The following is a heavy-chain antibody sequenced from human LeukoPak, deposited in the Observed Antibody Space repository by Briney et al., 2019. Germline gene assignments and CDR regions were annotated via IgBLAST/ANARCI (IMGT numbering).Heavy chain of an antibody. D-gene: IGHD2-21*02. CDR2: TSSSASDI. CDR3: ARDLGISAGGCDLDF. J-gene: IGHJ4*02. V-gene: IGHV3-21*01. CDR1: GFTFSSYS. Sequence: GGSLRLSCAASGFTFSSYSMNWVRRFPGKGLEWVSGTSSSASDIYYADSVKGRFTISRDNSKNSLFLQMNSLRVEDTGVYYCARDLGISAGGCDLDFWGQGTLVTVSS.